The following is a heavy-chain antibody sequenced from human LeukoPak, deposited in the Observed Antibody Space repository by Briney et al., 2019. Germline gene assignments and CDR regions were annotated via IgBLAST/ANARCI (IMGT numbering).Heavy chain of an antibody. V-gene: IGHV3-33*06. D-gene: IGHD3-22*01. CDR2: IWYDGSNK. J-gene: IGHJ4*02. Sequence: GGSLRLSCAASGFTFSSYGMHWVRQAPGKGLEWVAVIWYDGSNKYYADSVKGRFTISRDNSKNTLYLQMNSLRAEDTAVYYCAKGPKDYYDSSGQIDYWGQGTLVTVSS. CDR3: AKGPKDYYDSSGQIDY. CDR1: GFTFSSYG.